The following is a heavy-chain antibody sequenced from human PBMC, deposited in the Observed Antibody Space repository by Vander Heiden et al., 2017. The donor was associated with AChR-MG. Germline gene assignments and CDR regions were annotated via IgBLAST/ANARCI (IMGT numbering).Heavy chain of an antibody. V-gene: IGHV4-34*01. J-gene: IGHJ4*02. Sequence: QVQLQQWGAGLLTPSETLSLTCAVYGGSFSGYDGSWIGQSPGKGLEGMGEINHSGNTNYNPSLKSRVTISVDTSKNQFSLNLRSVTAADTAVYYCARGPEYQGDYQLLFPRYWGQGTLVTVSS. CDR2: INHSGNT. CDR3: ARGPEYQGDYQLLFPRY. CDR1: GGSFSGYD. D-gene: IGHD2-2*01.